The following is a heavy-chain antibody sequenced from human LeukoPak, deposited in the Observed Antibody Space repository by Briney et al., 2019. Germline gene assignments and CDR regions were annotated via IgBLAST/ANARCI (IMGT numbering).Heavy chain of an antibody. D-gene: IGHD6-13*01. CDR1: GVSISTYY. J-gene: IGHJ4*02. CDR3: ARGYSSTWFKTWDF. V-gene: IGHV4-59*08. Sequence: SETLSLTCAVSGVSISTYYWSWIRQPPGKGLEWVGYIYYSGTTNYNPSLKSRVTISVDTSKNQFSLKLTSVTAADTAVYYCARGYSSTWFKTWDFWGQGTLVTVSS. CDR2: IYYSGTT.